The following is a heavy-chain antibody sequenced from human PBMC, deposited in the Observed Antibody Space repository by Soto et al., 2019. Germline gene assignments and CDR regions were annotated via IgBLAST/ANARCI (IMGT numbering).Heavy chain of an antibody. CDR3: ARDGVGVTTFWGFLDY. CDR1: ESIFRGYG. Sequence: TGGSLSLSCAVSESIFRGYGMHWVRQAPGKGLEWVAIIRFDGSNIHYADYVMGRFTISRDNSKNMLYLEMNNLRVEDTAVYYCARDGVGVTTFWGFLDYWGQGTLVTVSS. D-gene: IGHD3-10*02. V-gene: IGHV3-33*01. CDR2: IRFDGSNI. J-gene: IGHJ4*02.